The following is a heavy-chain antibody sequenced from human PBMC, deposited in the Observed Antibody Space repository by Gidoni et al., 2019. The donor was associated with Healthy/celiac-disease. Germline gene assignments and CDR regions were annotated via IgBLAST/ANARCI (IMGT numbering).Heavy chain of an antibody. Sequence: QVQLQQWGAGLLKPSETLSLTCAVYCGYFSGYYWSWIRQPPGKGLEWIGEINHSGSTNYNPYVKSRGTISVDTSKNQFSLKLSSVTAADTAVYYCARGVRIPRYFDYWGQGTLVTVSS. CDR1: CGYFSGYY. CDR2: INHSGST. J-gene: IGHJ4*02. V-gene: IGHV4-34*01. CDR3: ARGVRIPRYFDY.